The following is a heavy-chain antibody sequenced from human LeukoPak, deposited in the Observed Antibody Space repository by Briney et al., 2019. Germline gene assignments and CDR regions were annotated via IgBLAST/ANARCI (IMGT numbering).Heavy chain of an antibody. D-gene: IGHD6-19*01. CDR2: ISYEGNNK. CDR1: GFPFSSHS. V-gene: IGHV3-30*03. CDR3: ARGRGWIYDS. Sequence: GGSLRLSCSASGFPFSSHSMNWVRKAPGKGRGWVALISYEGNNKKYADSVKGRFTISRDNAKNSLYLQMNTLRVADTAVYYCARGRGWIYDSWGRGTLVTVSS. J-gene: IGHJ4*02.